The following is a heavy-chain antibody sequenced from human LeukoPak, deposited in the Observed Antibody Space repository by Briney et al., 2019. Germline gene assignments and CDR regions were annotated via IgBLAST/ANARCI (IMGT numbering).Heavy chain of an antibody. V-gene: IGHV3-30*02. Sequence: GGSLRLSCAASGFTFSSYGMHWVRQAPGKGLEWVAFIRYDGSNKYYADSVKGRFTISRDNSKNTLYLQMNSLRAEDTALYYCAKVIRFCSGGSCSCWGQGTLVTVSS. CDR2: IRYDGSNK. D-gene: IGHD2-15*01. CDR3: AKVIRFCSGGSCSC. CDR1: GFTFSSYG. J-gene: IGHJ4*02.